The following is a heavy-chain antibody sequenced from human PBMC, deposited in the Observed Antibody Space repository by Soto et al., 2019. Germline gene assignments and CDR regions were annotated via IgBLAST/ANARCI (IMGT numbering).Heavy chain of an antibody. D-gene: IGHD3-9*01. CDR1: GFTFSSYG. J-gene: IGHJ6*02. CDR2: ISYDGSNK. Sequence: GGSLRLSCAASGFTFSSYGMHWVRQAPGKGPEWVAVISYDGSNKYYADSVKGRFTISRDNSKNTLYLQMNSLRAEDTAVYYCAKGLIRYFDWLSNNYYYYGMDLWGQGTTVTVSS. CDR3: AKGLIRYFDWLSNNYYYYGMDL. V-gene: IGHV3-30*18.